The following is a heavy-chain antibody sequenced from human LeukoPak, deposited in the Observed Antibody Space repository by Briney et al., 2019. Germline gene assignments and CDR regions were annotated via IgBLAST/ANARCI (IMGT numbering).Heavy chain of an antibody. CDR3: ARDFKQWLVGYAFDI. D-gene: IGHD6-19*01. V-gene: IGHV3-7*01. CDR1: GFTFSSYG. CDR2: IKQDGSEK. Sequence: GGSLRLSCAASGFTFSSYGMSWVRQAPGKGLEWVANIKQDGSEKYYVDSVKGRFTISRDNAKNSLYLQMNSLRAEDTAVYYCARDFKQWLVGYAFDIWGQGTMVTVSS. J-gene: IGHJ3*02.